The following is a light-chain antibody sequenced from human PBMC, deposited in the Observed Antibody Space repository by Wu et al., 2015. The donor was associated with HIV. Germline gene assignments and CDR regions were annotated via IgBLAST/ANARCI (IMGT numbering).Light chain of an antibody. CDR3: QQFSDYSRT. CDR1: QSVNWY. J-gene: IGKJ1*01. CDR2: DSA. V-gene: IGKV3-11*01. Sequence: DILLTQSPATLSLSPGERATLSCRASQSVNWYLAWFQQKPGQVPRLLIYDSANRATGIPGRFSGSGSGTDFTLTINSLEPEDFATYYCQQFSDYSRTFGQGTKVDIK.